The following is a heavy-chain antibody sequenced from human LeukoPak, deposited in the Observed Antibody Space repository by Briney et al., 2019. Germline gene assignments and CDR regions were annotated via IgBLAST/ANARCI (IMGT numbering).Heavy chain of an antibody. CDR1: GFTVSSNY. CDR3: ARAQDYCSGGSCYGYFQH. V-gene: IGHV3-66*01. Sequence: GGSLRLSCAASGFTVSSNYMSWVRQAPGKGLEWVSVIYSGGGTYYADSVKGRFTISRDNSKNTLFLQMNSLRAEDTAVYYCARAQDYCSGGSCYGYFQHWGQGSLVTVSS. J-gene: IGHJ1*01. CDR2: IYSGGGT. D-gene: IGHD2-15*01.